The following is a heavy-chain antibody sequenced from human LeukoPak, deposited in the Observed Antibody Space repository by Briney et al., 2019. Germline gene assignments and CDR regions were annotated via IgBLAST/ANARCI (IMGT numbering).Heavy chain of an antibody. CDR2: INHSGST. CDR3: ARGRGATRNWFDP. V-gene: IGHV4-34*01. Sequence: SETLSLTCAVYGGSFSGYYWSWIRQPPGKGLEWIGEINHSGSTNYNPSLKSRVTISVDTSKNQFSLKLSSVTAADTAVYYCARGRGATRNWFDPWGQGTLVTVSS. CDR1: GGSFSGYY. J-gene: IGHJ5*02. D-gene: IGHD3-10*01.